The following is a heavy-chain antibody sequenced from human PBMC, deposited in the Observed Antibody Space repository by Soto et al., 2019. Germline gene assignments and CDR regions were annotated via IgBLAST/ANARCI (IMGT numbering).Heavy chain of an antibody. D-gene: IGHD3-10*01. Sequence: QVQLQESGPGLVKPSGTRPLTCAVSGGSISSSNWWSWVRHPPGKGLEWIGEIYHRGNTNYNPSLKSRVTMAVDKSRNQFSLKLSSVTAADTAVYYCARRWGEGRVDYWGQGTLVTVSS. CDR2: IYHRGNT. CDR3: ARRWGEGRVDY. CDR1: GGSISSSNW. V-gene: IGHV4-4*02. J-gene: IGHJ4*02.